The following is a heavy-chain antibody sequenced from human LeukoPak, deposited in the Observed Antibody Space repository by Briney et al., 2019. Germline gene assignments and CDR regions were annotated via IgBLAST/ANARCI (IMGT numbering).Heavy chain of an antibody. D-gene: IGHD3-10*01. J-gene: IGHJ5*02. CDR3: AGVRGIISRNWFDP. Sequence: SETLSLTCTVSGGSISSSNYYWGWIRQPPGKGLEWIGTIYYGGTTCYNPSLKSRVTISVDTSKNQFSLKLRSVTAADTAVYFCAGVRGIISRNWFDPWGHGTLVTVSS. V-gene: IGHV4-39*01. CDR2: IYYGGTT. CDR1: GGSISSSNYY.